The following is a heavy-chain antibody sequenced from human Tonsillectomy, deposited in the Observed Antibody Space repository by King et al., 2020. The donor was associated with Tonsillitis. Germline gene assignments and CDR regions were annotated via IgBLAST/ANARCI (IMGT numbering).Heavy chain of an antibody. CDR2: INSNSGAT. CDR1: GYAFTGYF. D-gene: IGHD1-1*01. CDR3: ARTGPPSGTCLDP. V-gene: IGHV1-2*02. J-gene: IGHJ5*02. Sequence: QVQLVESGAEVKNPGASVKVSCTASGYAFTGYFIHWVRRAPGQGLEWMGWINSNSGATNYAQNFQGRVTMTRDTSINTVYMEMSRLTSDDTAIYYCARTGPPSGTCLDPWGQGTLVTVSS.